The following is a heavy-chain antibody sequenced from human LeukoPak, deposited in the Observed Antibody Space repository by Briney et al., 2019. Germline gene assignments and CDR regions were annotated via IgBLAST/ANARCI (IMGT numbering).Heavy chain of an antibody. CDR3: ARVGDLRIGYYFDY. CDR2: IYYSGST. V-gene: IGHV4-59*01. J-gene: IGHJ4*02. D-gene: IGHD2-21*01. CDR1: VGSISIYY. Sequence: SETLSLTCTVSVGSISIYYWSCIRHPPGKGRECIGYIYYSGSTNYNPSLKSGVTISVDTSRNQFSLKLSSVTAADTAVYYCARVGDLRIGYYFDYWGQGTLVTVSS.